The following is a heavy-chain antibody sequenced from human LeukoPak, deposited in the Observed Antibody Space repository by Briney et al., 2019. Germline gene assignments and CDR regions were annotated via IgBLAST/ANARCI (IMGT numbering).Heavy chain of an antibody. J-gene: IGHJ6*02. CDR3: ARDHSSSWYGVYYYGMDV. D-gene: IGHD6-13*01. V-gene: IGHV1-8*01. Sequence: ASVKVSCKASGYTFTSYDINWVRQATGQGLEWMGWMNPNSGNTGYAQKFQGRVTMTRNTSISTAYMELSSPRSEDTAVYYCARDHSSSWYGVYYYGMDVWGQGTTVTVSS. CDR1: GYTFTSYD. CDR2: MNPNSGNT.